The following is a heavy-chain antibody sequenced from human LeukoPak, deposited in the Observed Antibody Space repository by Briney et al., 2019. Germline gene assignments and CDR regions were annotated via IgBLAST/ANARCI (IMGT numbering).Heavy chain of an antibody. Sequence: GGSLTLSCAASGFTFSSYAMHWVRQAPGKGLEWVAVILYDGSNKYYADSVKGRFTISRDNSKNTLYLQMNSLRAEDTAVYYCARFDSNNYGSGMVWGQGTLVTVCS. V-gene: IGHV3-30-3*01. CDR2: ILYDGSNK. D-gene: IGHD3-10*01. CDR1: GFTFSSYA. J-gene: IGHJ4*02. CDR3: ARFDSNNYGSGMV.